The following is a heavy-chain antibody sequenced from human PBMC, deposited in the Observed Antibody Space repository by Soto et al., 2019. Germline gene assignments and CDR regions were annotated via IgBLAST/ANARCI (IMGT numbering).Heavy chain of an antibody. D-gene: IGHD3-22*01. CDR3: AKDAGFRVSAYYYDSSGTNWCDP. J-gene: IGHJ5*02. CDR1: GFTFSSYA. Sequence: PGGSLRLSCAASGFTFSSYAMSWVRQAPGKGLEWVSAISGSGGSTYYADSVKGRFTISRDNSKNTIYLQMNSLRAEDTAVYYCAKDAGFRVSAYYYDSSGTNWCDPWGQGTLVTVSS. CDR2: ISGSGGST. V-gene: IGHV3-23*01.